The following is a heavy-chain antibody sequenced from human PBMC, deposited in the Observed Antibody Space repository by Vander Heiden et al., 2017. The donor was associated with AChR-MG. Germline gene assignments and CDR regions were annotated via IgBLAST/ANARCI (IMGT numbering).Heavy chain of an antibody. CDR3: ARRKWLLPTRDAFDI. CDR2: IYPGDSDT. CDR1: GYSCTRYV. J-gene: IGHJ3*02. Sequence: EVQLVQSGAEAKKPGESLKISCKGSGYSCTRYVIGWVRQMRGKGLEGMGIIYPGDSDTRYSPSFQGQVTISADKSISTAYLQWSSLKASDTAMYYCARRKWLLPTRDAFDIWGQGTMVTVSS. V-gene: IGHV5-51*01. D-gene: IGHD3-22*01.